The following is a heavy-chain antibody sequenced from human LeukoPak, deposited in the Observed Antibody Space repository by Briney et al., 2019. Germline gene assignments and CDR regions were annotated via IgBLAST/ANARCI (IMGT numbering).Heavy chain of an antibody. Sequence: PGGSLRLSCAASGFTFSSFGMHWVRQAPGKGLEWVAFISHHGSNKYYADSVKGRFTISRDNSKNTLYLQMNSLRAEDTAVYSCASEWYYGSGSFGGDYWGQGTQVTVSS. CDR3: ASEWYYGSGSFGGDY. V-gene: IGHV3-30*03. CDR2: ISHHGSNK. CDR1: GFTFSSFG. D-gene: IGHD3-10*01. J-gene: IGHJ4*02.